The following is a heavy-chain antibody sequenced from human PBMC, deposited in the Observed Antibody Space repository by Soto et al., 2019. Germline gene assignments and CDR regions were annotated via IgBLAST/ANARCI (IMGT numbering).Heavy chain of an antibody. D-gene: IGHD6-13*01. CDR3: AREYSSSWYIGVPVGGMDV. CDR1: GFTFSSYE. J-gene: IGHJ6*02. CDR2: ISSSGSTI. Sequence: EVQLVESGGGLVQPGGSLRLSCAASGFTFSSYEMNWVRQAPGKGLEWVSYISSSGSTIYYADSVKGRFTISRDNAKNSLYLQMNSLRAEDTAVYYCAREYSSSWYIGVPVGGMDVWGQGTTVTVSS. V-gene: IGHV3-48*03.